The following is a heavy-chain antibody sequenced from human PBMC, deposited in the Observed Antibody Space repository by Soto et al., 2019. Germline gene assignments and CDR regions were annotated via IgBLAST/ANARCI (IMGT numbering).Heavy chain of an antibody. CDR2: IYYSGST. CDR1: GGSISSSSYY. V-gene: IGHV4-39*01. CDR3: ARQKNFLVGVAANDVFNV. D-gene: IGHD2-15*01. Sequence: SETLSLTCTVSGGSISSSSYYWGWIRQPPGKGLEWIGSIYYSGSTYYNPSLKSRVTISVDTSKNQFSLKLSSVTAADTAVYYGARQKNFLVGVAANDVFNVGAKGKWS. J-gene: IGHJ3*01.